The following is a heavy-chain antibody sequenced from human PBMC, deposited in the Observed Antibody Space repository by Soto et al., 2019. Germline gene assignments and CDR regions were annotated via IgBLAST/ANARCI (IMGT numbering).Heavy chain of an antibody. V-gene: IGHV4-39*01. CDR2: VYYRGRS. J-gene: IGHJ4*02. D-gene: IGHD2-8*01. CDR1: GGSVSKSNYY. Sequence: SGVLSLTCSVSGGSVSKSNYYWGWIRQSPGKGLEWIGSVYYRGRSYSKSSVKSRVTISVDTSKNQFSLNLNSVTASDTAVYYGGSQRTSVLTPTYVAYWGPGPLVTV. CDR3: GSQRTSVLTPTYVAY.